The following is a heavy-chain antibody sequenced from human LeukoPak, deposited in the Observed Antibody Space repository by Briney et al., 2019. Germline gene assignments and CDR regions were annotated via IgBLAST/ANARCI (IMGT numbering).Heavy chain of an antibody. CDR3: AGARHGDYRWDY. CDR1: GYTFSSNW. Sequence: GESLKISYKGSGYTFSSNWIGWVRQMPGKGLEWMGIIHSADSNTKYSPSFQGQVTISADKSISTAYLQWSGLKASDTAMYYCAGARHGDYRWDYWGQGTLVTVSS. J-gene: IGHJ4*02. D-gene: IGHD4-17*01. V-gene: IGHV5-51*01. CDR2: IHSADSNT.